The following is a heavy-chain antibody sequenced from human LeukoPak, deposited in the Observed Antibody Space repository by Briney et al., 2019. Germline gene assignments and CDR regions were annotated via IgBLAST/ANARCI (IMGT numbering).Heavy chain of an antibody. CDR3: ARLFPKYYSNSDYFDY. CDR2: IYPGDSDT. V-gene: IGHV5-51*01. Sequence: PGESLKISCKGSGYSFTSYWIGWVRQMPGKGLEWMGIIYPGDSDTRYSPSFQGQVTISADKSISTAYLQWSSLKASDTAMYYCARLFPKYYSNSDYFDYWGQGTLVTVSS. J-gene: IGHJ4*02. D-gene: IGHD4-4*01. CDR1: GYSFTSYW.